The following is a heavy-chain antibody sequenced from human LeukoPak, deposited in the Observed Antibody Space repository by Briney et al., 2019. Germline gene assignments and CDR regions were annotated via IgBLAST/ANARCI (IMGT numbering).Heavy chain of an antibody. CDR3: ARDESYGSGSYYGYFQH. CDR1: GDSVSSNSAA. J-gene: IGHJ1*01. Sequence: SQTLSLTCAISGDSVSSNSAAWNWIRQSPSRGLEWLGRTYYRSKWYNDYAVSVKSRITINPDTSKNQFSLQLNSVAPEDTAVYYCARDESYGSGSYYGYFQHWGQGTLVTVSS. D-gene: IGHD3-10*01. CDR2: TYYRSKWYN. V-gene: IGHV6-1*01.